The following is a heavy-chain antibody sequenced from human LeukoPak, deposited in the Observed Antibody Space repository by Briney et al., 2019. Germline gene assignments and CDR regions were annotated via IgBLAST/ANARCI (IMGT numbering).Heavy chain of an antibody. CDR2: INSDGINT. Sequence: GGSLRLSCAASGFTFSNYWMHWVRQAPGKGLVWVSRINSDGINTSYADSVKGRFTISRDNAKNTLNLQMNSLRAEDTAMYYCASYSSLDYWGQGTLVTVSS. J-gene: IGHJ4*02. CDR3: ASYSSLDY. CDR1: GFTFSNYW. V-gene: IGHV3-74*01. D-gene: IGHD6-19*01.